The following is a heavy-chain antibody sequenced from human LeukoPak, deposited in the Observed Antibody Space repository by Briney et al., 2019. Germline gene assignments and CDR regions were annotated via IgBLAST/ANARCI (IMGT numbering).Heavy chain of an antibody. CDR2: IIPIFGTA. J-gene: IGHJ6*02. D-gene: IGHD3-22*01. V-gene: IGHV1-69*13. CDR3: ARDLTTMIVYGMDV. Sequence: GASVKVSCKASGGTFSSYAISWVRQAPGQGLEWMGGIIPIFGTANYAQKFQGRVTITADESTSTAYTELSSLRSEDTAVYYCARDLTTMIVYGMDVWGQGTTVTVSS. CDR1: GGTFSSYA.